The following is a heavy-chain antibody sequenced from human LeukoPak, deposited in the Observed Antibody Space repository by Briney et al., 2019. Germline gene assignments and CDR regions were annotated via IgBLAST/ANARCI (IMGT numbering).Heavy chain of an antibody. V-gene: IGHV4-4*07. CDR1: GGSIGSYY. J-gene: IGHJ4*02. Sequence: PSETLSLTCTVSGGSIGSYYWSWIRQPAGKGLEWIGRIYTSGSTNYNPSLKSRVTMSVDTSKNQFSLKLSSVTAADTAVYYCARANYYDSSGYYRDWGQGTLVTVSS. D-gene: IGHD3-22*01. CDR2: IYTSGST. CDR3: ARANYYDSSGYYRD.